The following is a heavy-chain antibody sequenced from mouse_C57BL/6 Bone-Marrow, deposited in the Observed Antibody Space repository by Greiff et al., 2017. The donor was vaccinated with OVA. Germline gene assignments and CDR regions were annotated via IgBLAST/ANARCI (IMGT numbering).Heavy chain of an antibody. Sequence: EVQGVESGEGLVKPGGSLKLSCAASGFTFSSYAMSWVRQTPEKRLEWVAYISSGGDYIYYADTVKGRFTISRDNARNTLYLQMSSLKSEDTAMYYCTRTAPEYYFDYWGQGTTLTVSS. J-gene: IGHJ2*01. V-gene: IGHV5-9-1*02. D-gene: IGHD3-2*01. CDR3: TRTAPEYYFDY. CDR2: ISSGGDYI. CDR1: GFTFSSYA.